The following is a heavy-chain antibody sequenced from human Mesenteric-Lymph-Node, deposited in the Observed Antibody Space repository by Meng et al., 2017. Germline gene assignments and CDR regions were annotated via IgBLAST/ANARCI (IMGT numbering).Heavy chain of an antibody. CDR2: IYPSDSDT. CDR3: ARGSDYGDYVSDY. D-gene: IGHD4-17*01. V-gene: IGHV5-51*01. J-gene: IGHJ4*02. CDR1: GYSFTNYW. Sequence: GGSLRLSCKGSGYSFTNYWIGWVRQMPGKGLEWMGIIYPSDSDTRYSPSFQGQVTISADKSITTAYVQWSSLKASDTAMYYCARGSDYGDYVSDYWGQGTLVTVSS.